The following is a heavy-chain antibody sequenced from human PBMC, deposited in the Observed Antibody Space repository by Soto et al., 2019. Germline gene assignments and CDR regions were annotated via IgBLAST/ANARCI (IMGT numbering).Heavy chain of an antibody. D-gene: IGHD3-22*01. J-gene: IGHJ5*01. Sequence: SETQSHTSSVYGGAFRGHSWTWIRQSPGKGLEWIGDINHSGRVNYSPSLKSRVTISLDTSKNQFSLTLSAVTAADTAMYYCSTRAYDTNGYYRFDPWGQGTLVTVSS. CDR2: INHSGRV. CDR1: GGAFRGHS. V-gene: IGHV4-34*01. CDR3: STRAYDTNGYYRFDP.